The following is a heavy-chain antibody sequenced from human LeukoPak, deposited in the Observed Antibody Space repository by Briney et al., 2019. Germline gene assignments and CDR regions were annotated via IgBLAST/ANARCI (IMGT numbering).Heavy chain of an antibody. V-gene: IGHV4-59*01. CDR1: GGSIRSYY. CDR3: ARVYYSNSYDYWYFDL. Sequence: SETLSLTCTVSGGSIRSYYWSWIRQPPGKGLEWIAYIYYSGSTNYNPSLKSRVTISVDTSRNQFSLKLSSVTAADTAVYYCARVYYSNSYDYWYFDLWGRGTLVTVSS. CDR2: IYYSGST. J-gene: IGHJ2*01. D-gene: IGHD6-13*01.